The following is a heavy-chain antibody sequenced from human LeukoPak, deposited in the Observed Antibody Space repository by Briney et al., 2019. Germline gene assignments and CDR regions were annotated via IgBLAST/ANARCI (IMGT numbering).Heavy chain of an antibody. J-gene: IGHJ4*02. CDR2: INHSGST. CDR3: ARAPSPYYDFWSGYYYFDY. Sequence: SETLSLTCAVYGGSFSGYYWSWIRQPPGKGLEWIGEINHSGSTNYNPSLKSRVTISVDTSKNQFSLKLSSVTAADTAVYYCARAPSPYYDFWSGYYYFDYWGQGTLVTVSS. D-gene: IGHD3-3*01. CDR1: GGSFSGYY. V-gene: IGHV4-34*01.